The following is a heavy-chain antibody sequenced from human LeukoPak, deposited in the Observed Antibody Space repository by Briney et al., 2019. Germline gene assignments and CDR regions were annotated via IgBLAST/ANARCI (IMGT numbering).Heavy chain of an antibody. CDR3: ARQCCPAVAGTFFDY. V-gene: IGHV4-4*07. CDR2: IHTSGST. Sequence: PSETLSLTCNVSGDSISSSYWSWVRQPAGKGLEWIGRIHTSGSTDYNPSLKSRVTISVDTSRNQFSLKLNSVTAADTAVYYCARQCCPAVAGTFFDYWGQGTPATVSS. J-gene: IGHJ4*02. CDR1: GDSISSSY. D-gene: IGHD6-19*01.